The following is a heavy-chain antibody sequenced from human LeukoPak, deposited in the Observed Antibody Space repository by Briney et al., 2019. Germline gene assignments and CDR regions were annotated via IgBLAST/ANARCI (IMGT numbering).Heavy chain of an antibody. V-gene: IGHV4-59*08. CDR2: IYYSGST. D-gene: IGHD2-8*01. CDR3: ARRSTNGPPYYLEY. CDR1: GGSISNYY. Sequence: SETLSLTCTVSGGSISNYYWTWIRQPPGKGLEWIGYIYYSGSTNYNPSLKSRVSISVDTSNNQFSLKLSSVTAADTAVYYCARRSTNGPPYYLEYWGLGTLVTVSS. J-gene: IGHJ4*02.